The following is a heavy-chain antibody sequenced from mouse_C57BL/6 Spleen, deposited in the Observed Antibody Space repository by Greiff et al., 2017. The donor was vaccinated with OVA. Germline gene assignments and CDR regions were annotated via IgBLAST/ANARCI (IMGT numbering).Heavy chain of an antibody. J-gene: IGHJ3*01. Sequence: QVQLKQPGAELVKPGASVKMSCKASGYTFTSYWITWVKQRPGQGLEWVGDIYPGSGSTNYNEKFKSKATRTVDTSSSTAYMQLSSLTSDDSAVYYCAREENHDYLFAYWGQGTLVTVSA. CDR2: IYPGSGST. CDR1: GYTFTSYW. CDR3: AREENHDYLFAY. V-gene: IGHV1-55*01. D-gene: IGHD2-4*01.